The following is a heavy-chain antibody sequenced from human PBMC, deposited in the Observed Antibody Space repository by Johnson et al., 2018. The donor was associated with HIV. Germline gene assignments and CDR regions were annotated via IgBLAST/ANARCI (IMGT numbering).Heavy chain of an antibody. CDR1: GFTFSSYG. Sequence: QVQLVESGGGVVQPGRSLRLSCAASGFTFSSYGMHWVRQAPGKGLEWVAVISYDGSNKYYADSVKGRFTISRDNSKNTLYLQMISLRTEDTAVYYCAREGESLLDAFDIWGQGTMVTVSA. D-gene: IGHD3-16*01. CDR2: ISYDGSNK. J-gene: IGHJ3*02. V-gene: IGHV3-30*19. CDR3: AREGESLLDAFDI.